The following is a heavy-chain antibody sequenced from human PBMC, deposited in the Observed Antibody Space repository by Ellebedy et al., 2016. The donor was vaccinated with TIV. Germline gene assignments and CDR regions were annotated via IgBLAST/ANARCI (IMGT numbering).Heavy chain of an antibody. CDR1: GYTFTDYF. V-gene: IGHV1-2*02. CDR2: INPKSGGT. CDR3: AFFDYFDY. Sequence: ASVKVSCKASGYTFTDYFLHWVRQAPGQGLEWMGWINPKSGGTNYAQKFQGRVTMTRDTSISTGYMELSRLTSDDAAVYYCAFFDYFDYWGQGTLVTVSS. J-gene: IGHJ4*02.